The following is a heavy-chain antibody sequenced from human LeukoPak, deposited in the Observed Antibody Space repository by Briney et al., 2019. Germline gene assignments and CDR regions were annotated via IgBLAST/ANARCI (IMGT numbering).Heavy chain of an antibody. CDR3: ARQTGSGLFILP. V-gene: IGHV4-59*01. CDR2: IYYSGST. CDR1: GGSISSYY. Sequence: SETLSLTCTVSGGSISSYYWSWIRQPPGKGLEWIGYIYYSGSTNYNPSLKSRVTISVDTSKNQFSLKLSSVTAADTAVYYCARQTGSGLFILPGGQATLVTVPS. D-gene: IGHD3/OR15-3a*01. J-gene: IGHJ4*02.